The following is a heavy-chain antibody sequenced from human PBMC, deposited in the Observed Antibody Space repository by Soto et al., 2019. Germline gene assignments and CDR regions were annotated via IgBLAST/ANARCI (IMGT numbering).Heavy chain of an antibody. CDR2: ISSSSSTI. J-gene: IGHJ3*02. V-gene: IGHV3-48*01. CDR3: AREEYYYDSSGYSDAFDI. CDR1: GFTFSSYI. D-gene: IGHD3-22*01. Sequence: PWGSLRLSCAASGFTFSSYIMNWVRQDPGKGLEWVSYISSSSSTIYYADSVKGRFTISRDNAKNSLYLQMNSLRAEDTAVYYCAREEYYYDSSGYSDAFDIWGQGTMVTVSS.